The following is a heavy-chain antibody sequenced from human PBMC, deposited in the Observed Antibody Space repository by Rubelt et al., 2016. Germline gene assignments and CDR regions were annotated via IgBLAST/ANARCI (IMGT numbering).Heavy chain of an antibody. CDR2: ISSSSSYI. CDR1: GFTFSSYS. Sequence: EVQLVESGGGLVKPGGSLRLSCAASGFTFSSYSMNWVRQAPGKGLEWVSSISSSSSYIYYADSVKGRFTISRDKAKNSLYLQMNSLRAEDTAVYYWARGWYSSSSGWFDPWGQGTLVTVSS. J-gene: IGHJ5*02. D-gene: IGHD6-6*01. CDR3: ARGWYSSSSGWFDP. V-gene: IGHV3-21*01.